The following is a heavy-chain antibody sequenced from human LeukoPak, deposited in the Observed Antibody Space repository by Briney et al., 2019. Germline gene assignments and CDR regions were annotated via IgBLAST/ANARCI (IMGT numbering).Heavy chain of an antibody. D-gene: IGHD2-2*02. CDR3: ARAPDQLLYRYYDFDY. CDR1: GGSFSGYY. Sequence: PSETLSLTCAVYGGSFSGYYWSWTRQPPGKGLEWIGEINHSGSTNYNPSLKSRVTISVDTSKNQFSLKLSSVTAADTAVYYCARAPDQLLYRYYDFDYWGQGTLVTVSS. V-gene: IGHV4-34*01. J-gene: IGHJ4*02. CDR2: INHSGST.